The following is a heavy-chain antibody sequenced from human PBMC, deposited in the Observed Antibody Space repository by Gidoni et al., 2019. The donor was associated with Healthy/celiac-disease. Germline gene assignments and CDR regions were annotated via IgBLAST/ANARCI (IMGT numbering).Heavy chain of an antibody. D-gene: IGHD6-13*01. CDR3: AGPRIAATVHYYGMDV. CDR2: IIPILGIA. Sequence: QVQLVQSAAEVKKPGSSVKVSCKASGGTFSSYTISWVRQAPGQGLEWMGRIIPILGIANYAQKFQGRVTITADKSASTAYMELSSLRSEDTAVYYCAGPRIAATVHYYGMDVWGQGTTVTVSS. CDR1: GGTFSSYT. V-gene: IGHV1-69*02. J-gene: IGHJ6*02.